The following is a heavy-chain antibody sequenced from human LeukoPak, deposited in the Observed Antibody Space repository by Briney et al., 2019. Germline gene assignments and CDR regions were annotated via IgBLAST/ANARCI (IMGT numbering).Heavy chain of an antibody. J-gene: IGHJ4*02. Sequence: SETLSLTCAVYGGSFSGYYWSWIRQPPGKGLEWIGYIYYSGSTYYNPSLKSRVTISVDTSKNQFSLKLSSVTAADTAVYYCARSLISFGALDYWGQGTLVTVSS. D-gene: IGHD2/OR15-2a*01. V-gene: IGHV4-30-4*08. CDR3: ARSLISFGALDY. CDR2: IYYSGST. CDR1: GGSFSGYY.